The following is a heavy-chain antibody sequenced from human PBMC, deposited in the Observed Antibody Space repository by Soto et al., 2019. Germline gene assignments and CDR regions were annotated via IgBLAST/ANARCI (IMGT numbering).Heavy chain of an antibody. J-gene: IGHJ4*02. CDR2: INHSGST. CDR1: GGSFSGYY. CDR3: ARVRITMVRGVIISGSVDY. D-gene: IGHD3-10*01. V-gene: IGHV4-34*01. Sequence: SETLSLTCAVYGGSFSGYYWSWIRQPPGKGLEWIGEINHSGSTNYNPSLKSRVTISVDTSKNQFSLKLSSVTAADTAVYYCARVRITMVRGVIISGSVDYWGQGTLVTVSS.